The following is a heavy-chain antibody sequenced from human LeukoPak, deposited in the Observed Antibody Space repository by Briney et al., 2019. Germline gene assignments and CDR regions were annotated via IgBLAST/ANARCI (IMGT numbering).Heavy chain of an antibody. V-gene: IGHV4-59*01. CDR3: AKGNTAMAHY. CDR2: IYYSGST. CDR1: GGSISSYY. J-gene: IGHJ4*02. D-gene: IGHD5-18*01. Sequence: SETLSLTCTVSGGSISSYYWSWIRQPPGRGLEWIGYIYYSGSTNYNPSLKSRVTISVDTSKNQSSLKLSSVTAADTAVYYCAKGNTAMAHYWGQGTLVTVSS.